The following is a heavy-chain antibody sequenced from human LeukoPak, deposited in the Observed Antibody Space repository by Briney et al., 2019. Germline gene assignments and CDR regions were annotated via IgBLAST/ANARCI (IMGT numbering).Heavy chain of an antibody. CDR2: IYTGGNT. J-gene: IGHJ4*02. CDR3: ASISDLLYYFHS. Sequence: PRGSLRLSCAASGFTVSSTYMSWVRQSPRRGLEWVSLIYTGGNTYYPDSVKGRFTLSRDNSKNTIYLQLNTLRVEDTAMYYCASISDLLYYFHSWGQGTLVTVSS. V-gene: IGHV3-66*01. CDR1: GFTVSSTY.